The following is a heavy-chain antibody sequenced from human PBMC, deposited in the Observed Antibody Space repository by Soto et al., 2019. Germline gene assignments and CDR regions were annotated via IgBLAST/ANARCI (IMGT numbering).Heavy chain of an antibody. V-gene: IGHV3-48*02. D-gene: IGHD3-16*01. CDR1: GFTFSSYS. J-gene: IGHJ6*02. CDR2: ISSSSSTI. Sequence: EVQLVESGGGLVQPGGSLRLSCAASGFTFSSYSMNWVRQAPGKGLEWVSYISSSSSTIYYADSVKGRFTISRDNAKNALYPQINRLRDEDQAVYYCVRVGVGMDVWGQGTTVTVSS. CDR3: VRVGVGMDV.